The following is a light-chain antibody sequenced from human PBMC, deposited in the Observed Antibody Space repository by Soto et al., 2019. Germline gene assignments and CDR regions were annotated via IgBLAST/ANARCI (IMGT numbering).Light chain of an antibody. CDR1: QSVSSN. V-gene: IGKV3-15*01. CDR3: QQYDEWPPSYT. Sequence: EIMMTQSPVTLSVSPGERATLSCRASQSVSSNLAWYQQKPGQAPRLLIYGASTRATGIPARISGSGSGTEFTLTISSLQSEDFAVYYCQQYDEWPPSYTFGQGTKVDIK. J-gene: IGKJ2*01. CDR2: GAS.